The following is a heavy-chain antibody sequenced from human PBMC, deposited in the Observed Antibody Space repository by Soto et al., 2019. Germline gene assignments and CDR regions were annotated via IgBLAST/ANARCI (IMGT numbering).Heavy chain of an antibody. D-gene: IGHD3-22*01. CDR1: GGTFSSYT. Sequence: QVQLVQSGAEVKKPGSSVKVSCKASGGTFSSYTISWVRQAPGQGLEWMGRIIPILGIANYAQKFQGRVTITADKSTSTAYMELSSLRSEDTAVYYCASISWPRGYYYDSSGYYYSPRPDYWGQGTLVTVSS. J-gene: IGHJ4*02. V-gene: IGHV1-69*02. CDR2: IIPILGIA. CDR3: ASISWPRGYYYDSSGYYYSPRPDY.